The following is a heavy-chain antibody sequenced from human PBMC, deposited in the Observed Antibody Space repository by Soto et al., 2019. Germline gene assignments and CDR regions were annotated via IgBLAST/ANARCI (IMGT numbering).Heavy chain of an antibody. J-gene: IGHJ4*02. CDR3: ARDRSTDIVATIYC. V-gene: IGHV3-33*01. D-gene: IGHD5-12*01. CDR1: GFTFSSYG. Sequence: GGSLRLSCAASGFTFSSYGMHWVRQAPGKGLEWVAVIWYDGSNKYYADSVKGRFTISRDNSKNTLYLQMNSLRAEDTAVYYCARDRSTDIVATIYCWGQGTLVTVSS. CDR2: IWYDGSNK.